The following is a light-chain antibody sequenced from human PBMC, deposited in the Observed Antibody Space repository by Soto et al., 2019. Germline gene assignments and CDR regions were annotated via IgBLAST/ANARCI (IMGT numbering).Light chain of an antibody. CDR2: DVS. Sequence: QSALTQPASVSGSPGQSITISCTGTSSVVGGYNYVSWYQHHPGKAPKLMIYDVSNRPSGVSNRFSGSKSGNTASLTISGLQAEDEADYYCSSHTSRSTLVFGTGTKVTVL. CDR3: SSHTSRSTLV. V-gene: IGLV2-14*03. J-gene: IGLJ1*01. CDR1: SSVVGGYNY.